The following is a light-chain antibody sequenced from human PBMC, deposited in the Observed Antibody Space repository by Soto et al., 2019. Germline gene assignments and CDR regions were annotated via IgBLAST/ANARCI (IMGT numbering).Light chain of an antibody. J-gene: IGKJ4*01. CDR2: KAS. V-gene: IGKV1-5*03. CDR3: QQFNTYG. Sequence: DIQITQSPATLSASVGDRVTITCRASQSINSWLAWYQQKPGKAPKLLIYKASSLESGVPSRFSGSGSGTEFTLTISSLQPDDFATYYCQQFNTYGFGGGTKVDIK. CDR1: QSINSW.